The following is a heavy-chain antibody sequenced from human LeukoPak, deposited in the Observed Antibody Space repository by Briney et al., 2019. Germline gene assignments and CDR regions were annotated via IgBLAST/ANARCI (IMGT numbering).Heavy chain of an antibody. J-gene: IGHJ4*02. V-gene: IGHV3-7*01. Sequence: GGSLRLSCAASGSTFSSYWMSWVRQAPGKGLEWVANIKQGGSEKYYVDSVKGRFTISRDNAKNSLYLQMNSLRAEDTAVYYCARADYDYVWGSYRQYYFDYWGQGTLVTVSS. CDR1: GSTFSSYW. CDR2: IKQGGSEK. D-gene: IGHD3-16*02. CDR3: ARADYDYVWGSYRQYYFDY.